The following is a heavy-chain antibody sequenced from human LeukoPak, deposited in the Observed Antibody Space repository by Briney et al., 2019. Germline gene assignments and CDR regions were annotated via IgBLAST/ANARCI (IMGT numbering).Heavy chain of an antibody. CDR2: MYTTGST. CDR3: AREEWELLRPFDY. D-gene: IGHD1-26*01. V-gene: IGHV4-61*02. J-gene: IGHJ4*02. CDR1: GGSISRGSYY. Sequence: SQTLSLTCTVSGGSISRGSYYWSWIRQPAGKALEWIGRMYTTGSTKYNPSLKSRVTISVDTSKNQFSPKLSSVTAADTAVYYCAREEWELLRPFDYWGQGTLVTVSS.